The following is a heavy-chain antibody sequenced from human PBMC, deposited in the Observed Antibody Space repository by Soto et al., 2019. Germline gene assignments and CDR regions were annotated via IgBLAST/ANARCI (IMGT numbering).Heavy chain of an antibody. CDR2: VSHSGST. V-gene: IGHV4-34*01. CDR1: GGSVSGYY. Sequence: SETLSLTCAVYGGSVSGYYWSWIRQPPGKGLEWIGEVSHSGSTKYNPSLKSRVTISVDTSKNQFSLKLSSVTAADTAVYYCARGDILTGYQYWGQGALVTVSS. D-gene: IGHD3-9*01. J-gene: IGHJ4*02. CDR3: ARGDILTGYQY.